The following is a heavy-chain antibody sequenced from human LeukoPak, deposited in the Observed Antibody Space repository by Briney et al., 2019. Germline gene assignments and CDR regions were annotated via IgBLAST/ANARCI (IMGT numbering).Heavy chain of an antibody. D-gene: IGHD3-3*01. CDR1: GGSFSGYY. CDR2: INHRGST. Sequence: SETLSLTCAVYGGSFSGYYWSWIRQPPGKGLEWIGEINHRGSTNYNPSLKSRVTISVDTSKNQFSLKLSSVTAADTAVYYCARGRLLRRITIVGVVQYYFDYWGQGTLVTVSS. CDR3: ARGRLLRRITIVGVVQYYFDY. J-gene: IGHJ4*02. V-gene: IGHV4-34*01.